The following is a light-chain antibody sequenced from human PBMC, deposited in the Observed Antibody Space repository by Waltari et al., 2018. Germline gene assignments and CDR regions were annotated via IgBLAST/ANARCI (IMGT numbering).Light chain of an antibody. J-gene: IGKJ5*01. Sequence: IQMTQSPSSVSASVGDRVTITCRASQGISTGLAWYQQKPGKAPELLIYGASSLESGVPSRFSGSGSGTDFTLTISSLQPEDFATYYCQQTNSFPVTFGQGTRLEIK. CDR3: QQTNSFPVT. CDR1: QGISTG. CDR2: GAS. V-gene: IGKV1D-12*01.